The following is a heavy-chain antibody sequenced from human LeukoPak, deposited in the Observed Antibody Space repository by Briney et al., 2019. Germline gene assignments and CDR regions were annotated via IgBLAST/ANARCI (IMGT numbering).Heavy chain of an antibody. CDR2: IYYSGST. D-gene: IGHD4-17*01. V-gene: IGHV4-31*03. J-gene: IGHJ3*02. Sequence: PSETLSLTCTVSGGSISSGGYYWSWLRQHPGKGLEWIGYIYYSGSTYYNPSLKSRVTISVDTSKNQFSLKLSSVTAADTAVYYCASSDYGDYGASDIWGQGTMVTVPS. CDR3: ASSDYGDYGASDI. CDR1: GGSISSGGYY.